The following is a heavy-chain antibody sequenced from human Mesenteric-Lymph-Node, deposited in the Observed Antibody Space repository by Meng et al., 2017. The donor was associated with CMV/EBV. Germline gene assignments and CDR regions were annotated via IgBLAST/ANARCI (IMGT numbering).Heavy chain of an antibody. CDR2: ISAYNGNT. J-gene: IGHJ6*02. Sequence: ASVKVPCKASGYTFTSYGISWVRQAPGQGLEWMGWISAYNGNTNYAQKLQGRVTMTTDTSTSTAYMELRSLRSDDTAVYYCARDPRYGSGSTTTYYYYYGMDVWGQGTTVTVSS. CDR3: ARDPRYGSGSTTTYYYYYGMDV. D-gene: IGHD3-10*01. V-gene: IGHV1-18*01. CDR1: GYTFTSYG.